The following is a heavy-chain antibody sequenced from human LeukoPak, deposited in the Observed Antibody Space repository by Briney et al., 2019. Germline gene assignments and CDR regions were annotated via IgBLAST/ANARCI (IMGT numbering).Heavy chain of an antibody. D-gene: IGHD5-12*01. J-gene: IGHJ6*03. CDR1: GYTFTSYD. V-gene: IGHV1-8*01. CDR3: ASGGYGDRAMDV. Sequence: GASVKVSCKASGYTFTSYDINWVRQATGQGLEWMGWMNANSGNTGYAQRFQDRVTFTRDTSINTAYMELSSLRSEDTAVYYCASGGYGDRAMDVWGKGTTVTISS. CDR2: MNANSGNT.